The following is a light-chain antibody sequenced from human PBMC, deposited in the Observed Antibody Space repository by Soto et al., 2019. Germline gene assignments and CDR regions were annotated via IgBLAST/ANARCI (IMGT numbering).Light chain of an antibody. CDR2: GAS. CDR1: QSVRSK. Sequence: EVVMTQSPDTLSVSPGETVTLSCRASQSVRSKLAWYQQKPGQAPRLFIYGASTRATGIPDRFSGSGSGTDFTLTISSLEPEDFAVYYCQQRGTFGGGTKVDIK. J-gene: IGKJ4*01. CDR3: QQRGT. V-gene: IGKV3-15*01.